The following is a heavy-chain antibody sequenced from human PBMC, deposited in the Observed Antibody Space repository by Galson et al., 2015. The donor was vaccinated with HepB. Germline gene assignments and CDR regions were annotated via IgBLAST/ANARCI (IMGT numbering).Heavy chain of an antibody. V-gene: IGHV4-39*01. CDR3: ARSGYSTSWYDYYYMGV. J-gene: IGHJ6*03. CDR1: GGSISSSSNY. CDR2: IYYSGST. Sequence: ETLSLTCTVSGGSISSSSNYWGWIRQPPGKGLEWIGSIYYSGSTYYNPSLKSRVTISVDTSKNQFSLKLSSVTAADTAVYYCARSGYSTSWYDYYYMGVWGKGTTVTVSS. D-gene: IGHD6-13*01.